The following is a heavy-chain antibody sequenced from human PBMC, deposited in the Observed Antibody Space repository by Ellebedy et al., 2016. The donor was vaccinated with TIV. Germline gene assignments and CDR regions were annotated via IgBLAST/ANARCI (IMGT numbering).Heavy chain of an antibody. V-gene: IGHV1-2*02. CDR1: GYTFTAYH. CDR3: ARDRSSSSIYDY. D-gene: IGHD6-6*01. Sequence: ASVKVSCKASGYTFTAYHIHWLRQAPGQGLEWMGWIYPYSGGTNYAQKFQGRVTMTRDTSISTAYMELSRLRSDDTAVYYCARDRSSSSIYDYWGQGTLVTVSS. CDR2: IYPYSGGT. J-gene: IGHJ4*02.